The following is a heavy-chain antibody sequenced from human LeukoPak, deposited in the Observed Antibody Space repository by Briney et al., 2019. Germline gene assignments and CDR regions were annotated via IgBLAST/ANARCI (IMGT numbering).Heavy chain of an antibody. J-gene: IGHJ3*01. CDR3: ARTSRIRMTDAFDL. Sequence: ASVKVSCKASGYTFTSYAMNWVRQAPGQGLEWMGWIKPNSGGTNYAQKFQGRVTMTRDTSISTAYMELSRLRSDDTAVYFCARTSRIRMTDAFDLWGQGTMVTVSS. CDR1: GYTFTSYA. V-gene: IGHV1-2*02. CDR2: IKPNSGGT. D-gene: IGHD3-3*02.